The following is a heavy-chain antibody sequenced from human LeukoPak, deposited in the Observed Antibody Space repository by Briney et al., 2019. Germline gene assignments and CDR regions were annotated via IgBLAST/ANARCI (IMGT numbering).Heavy chain of an antibody. CDR3: ARHLAWYFDL. CDR2: AYYGGTTNH. Sequence: KPSETQSLTCTVSGVSISSYHWSWIRQSPGKGLEWIGCAYYGGTTNHNYSPSLRSRVTISGDTSKNQLSLKLSSVAAADTAKYYCARHLAWYFDLWGRRTLVTVSS. CDR1: GVSISSYH. J-gene: IGHJ2*01. V-gene: IGHV4-59*08.